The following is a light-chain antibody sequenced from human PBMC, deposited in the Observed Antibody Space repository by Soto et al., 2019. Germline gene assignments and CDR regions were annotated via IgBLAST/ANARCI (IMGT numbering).Light chain of an antibody. Sequence: QSVLTQPASVSGSPGQSITISCTGTSSDVGDYDFVSWYQQYPGKAPKLIIYDVYNRPSGVSLRFSGSKSGNTASLTIFGLQAEDEADYYCCSHPFTNTHVVFGAGTQLTVL. CDR3: CSHPFTNTHVV. J-gene: IGLJ2*01. V-gene: IGLV2-14*01. CDR1: SSDVGDYDF. CDR2: DVY.